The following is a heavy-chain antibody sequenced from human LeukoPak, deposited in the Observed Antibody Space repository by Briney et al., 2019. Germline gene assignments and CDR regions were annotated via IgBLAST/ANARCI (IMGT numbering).Heavy chain of an antibody. V-gene: IGHV3-74*01. D-gene: IGHD3-22*01. Sequence: GGSLRLSCAASGFTFSSYWMYWVRQAPGKGLVWVSRINSDGSSTSYADSVKGRFTISRDNAKNTLYLQMNSLRAEDTAVYYCARGDLHTYYYDSSGLSDFDYWGQGTLVTVSS. J-gene: IGHJ4*02. CDR3: ARGDLHTYYYDSSGLSDFDY. CDR1: GFTFSSYW. CDR2: INSDGSST.